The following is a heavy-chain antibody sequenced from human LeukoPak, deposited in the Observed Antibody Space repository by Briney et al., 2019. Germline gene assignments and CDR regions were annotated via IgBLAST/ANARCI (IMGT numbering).Heavy chain of an antibody. CDR3: AKPARTDTFDI. J-gene: IGHJ3*02. D-gene: IGHD3/OR15-3a*01. CDR1: GFTFSYSG. CDR2: ISGSGGST. V-gene: IGHV3-23*01. Sequence: GGSLRLSCAASGFTFSYSGMSWVRQAPGKGLEWVSGISGSGGSTYYADSVKGRFTISRDNSKNTLYLQMNSLRAEDTAVYYCAKPARTDTFDIWGQGTMVTVSS.